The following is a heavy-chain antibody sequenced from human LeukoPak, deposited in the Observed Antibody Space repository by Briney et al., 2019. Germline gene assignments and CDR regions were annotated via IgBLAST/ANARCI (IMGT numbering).Heavy chain of an antibody. CDR1: GYSISSGYY. Sequence: SETLSLTCSVSGYSISSGYYWGWIRQPPGKGLEWIGSIYHSGSTYYNPSLKSRVTISVDTSKNQFSLKLRSVTAADTAVYYCARDQISINALDMWGQGTMVTVSS. CDR2: IYHSGST. V-gene: IGHV4-38-2*02. CDR3: ARDQISINALDM. D-gene: IGHD1-14*01. J-gene: IGHJ3*02.